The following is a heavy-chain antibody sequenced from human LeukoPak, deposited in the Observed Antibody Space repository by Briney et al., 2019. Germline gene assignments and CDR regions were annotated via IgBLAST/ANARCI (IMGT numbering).Heavy chain of an antibody. Sequence: QSGGSLRLSCAASGFTFEDYGMHWVRQAPGKGLEWVPGISWNSGGIGYADSVKGRFTISRDNGKNSLYLQMNSLRAEDTALYYCAKDVGNSGYRFGLDLWGQGTMVTVSS. D-gene: IGHD3-22*01. CDR1: GFTFEDYG. CDR2: ISWNSGGI. V-gene: IGHV3-9*01. J-gene: IGHJ3*01. CDR3: AKDVGNSGYRFGLDL.